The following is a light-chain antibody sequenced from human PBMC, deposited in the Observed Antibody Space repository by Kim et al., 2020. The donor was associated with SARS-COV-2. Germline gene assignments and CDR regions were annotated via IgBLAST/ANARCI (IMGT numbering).Light chain of an antibody. Sequence: SVSPGGRATLSCRASQSISSNLAWYQHKPDQGPSLLIYGASTRAAGIPARFSGSGSGTEFTLTISSLQSEDFVLYFCQQYNNWPYTFGQGTKLEI. CDR1: QSISSN. J-gene: IGKJ2*01. V-gene: IGKV3-15*01. CDR3: QQYNNWPYT. CDR2: GAS.